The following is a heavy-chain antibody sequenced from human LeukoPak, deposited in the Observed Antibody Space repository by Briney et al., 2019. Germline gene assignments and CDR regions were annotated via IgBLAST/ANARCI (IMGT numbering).Heavy chain of an antibody. CDR1: GFTFSDYY. D-gene: IGHD6-13*01. Sequence: GGSLRLSCAASGFTFSDYYMSWIRQAPGKGLEWVSYISSSGSTIYYADSVKGRFTISRDNAKNSLYLQMNSLRAEDMALYYCAKGAAARLNWYFDLWGRGTLVTVSS. CDR2: ISSSGSTI. V-gene: IGHV3-11*01. CDR3: AKGAAARLNWYFDL. J-gene: IGHJ2*01.